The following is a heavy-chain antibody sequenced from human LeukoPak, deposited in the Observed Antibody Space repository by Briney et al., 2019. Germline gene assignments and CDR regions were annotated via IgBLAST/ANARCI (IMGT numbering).Heavy chain of an antibody. J-gene: IGHJ4*02. CDR3: ARGGYSSIWLNDY. CDR1: GYTFTKYY. Sequence: ASVKVSCKASGYTFTKYYIHWVRQAPGQGLEWVGWISAYNGNTNYAQKLQGRVAMTTDTSTSTAYMELGSLRSDDTAVYYCARGGYSSIWLNDYWGQGTLVTVSS. D-gene: IGHD6-13*01. CDR2: ISAYNGNT. V-gene: IGHV1-18*04.